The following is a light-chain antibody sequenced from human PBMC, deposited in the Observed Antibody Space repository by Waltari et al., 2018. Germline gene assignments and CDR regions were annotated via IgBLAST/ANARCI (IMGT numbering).Light chain of an antibody. CDR2: AAS. V-gene: IGKV1-39*01. CDR3: QQSKEVPFT. J-gene: IGKJ2*01. CDR1: QTLTTY. Sequence: DIQLTQSPSYLSASVGDRGPITCRASQTLTTYLNWYQQRPGTAPKFLIYAASNLETGVPSRFSGGGSGTDFTLTISGLQPDDFATYYCQQSKEVPFTFGQGTKLEIK.